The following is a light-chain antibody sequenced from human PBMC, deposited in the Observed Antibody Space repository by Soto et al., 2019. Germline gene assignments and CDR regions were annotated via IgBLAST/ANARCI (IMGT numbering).Light chain of an antibody. CDR3: QLYYSLPPT. V-gene: IGKV4-1*01. Sequence: DIVLTQSPDSLAVSLGERATINCKSSQSVLYRSNTKNYLAWYQQKPGQPPNLLIYWASTRESGVPDRFSGSGSGTDFTLTISSLQAEDVAVYYCQLYYSLPPTFGQGTKVEIK. J-gene: IGKJ1*01. CDR1: QSVLYRSNTKNY. CDR2: WAS.